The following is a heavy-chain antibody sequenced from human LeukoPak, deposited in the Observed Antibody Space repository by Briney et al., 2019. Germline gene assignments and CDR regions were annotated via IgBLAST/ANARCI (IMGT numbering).Heavy chain of an antibody. D-gene: IGHD6-19*01. CDR1: GFTFSKYS. J-gene: IGHJ4*02. V-gene: IGHV3-74*01. CDR3: ATKQWLAPPPDS. CDR2: INTDGTVR. Sequence: GSLRLPCAASGFTFSKYSMLWVPQAPGKGLDSVSRINTDGTVRTYADSVKGRFTVSRDNADNTMFLQMNSVRDEDTAVYYCATKQWLAPPPDSWGQGTPVTVSS.